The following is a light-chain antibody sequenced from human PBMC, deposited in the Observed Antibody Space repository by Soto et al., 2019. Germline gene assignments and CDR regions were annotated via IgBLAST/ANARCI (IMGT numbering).Light chain of an antibody. V-gene: IGKV2-28*01. J-gene: IGKJ3*01. CDR3: MQDLQTPFT. CDR1: QSLLHSNGYNY. CDR2: LGS. Sequence: DIVMTQSPLSLPVTPGEPASISCRSSQSLLHSNGYNYLDWYLQKPGQSPQILIYLGSIRSSGVPDRFSGRGSGTDFTLKISRFEAEDVGVYYCMQDLQTPFTFGPGTKVDIK.